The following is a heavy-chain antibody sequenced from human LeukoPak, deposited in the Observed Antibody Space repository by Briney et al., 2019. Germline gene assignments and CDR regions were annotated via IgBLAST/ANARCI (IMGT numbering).Heavy chain of an antibody. Sequence: GESLKISCKGSGYSFTSYWIGWVRQMPGRDLEWMGVIYPGDSDTRYSPSFQGQVTISADRSISTAFLQWNSLKASDTAMYYCARLRYSRGYYYYGMDVWGQGTTVTVSS. CDR3: ARLRYSRGYYYYGMDV. J-gene: IGHJ6*02. CDR1: GYSFTSYW. V-gene: IGHV5-51*01. CDR2: IYPGDSDT. D-gene: IGHD4-11*01.